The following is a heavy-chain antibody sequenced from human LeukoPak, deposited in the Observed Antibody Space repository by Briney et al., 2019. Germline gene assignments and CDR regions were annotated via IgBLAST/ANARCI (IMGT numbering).Heavy chain of an antibody. CDR3: AKNGRFGGGQSYYFDY. D-gene: IGHD3-10*01. Sequence: GGSLRLSCAASGFTFSSYGMRWFRQAPGKGQEWVSAISGSGGSTYYADSVKGWFTISRDNSKNTLYLQMNSLRAEDTAVYYCAKNGRFGGGQSYYFDYWGQGTLVTVSS. J-gene: IGHJ4*02. CDR2: ISGSGGST. V-gene: IGHV3-23*01. CDR1: GFTFSSYG.